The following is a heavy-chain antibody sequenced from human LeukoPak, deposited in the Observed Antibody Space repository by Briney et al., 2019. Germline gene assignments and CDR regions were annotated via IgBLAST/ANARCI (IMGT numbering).Heavy chain of an antibody. D-gene: IGHD2-21*01. J-gene: IGHJ6*02. CDR2: IFHSGRT. V-gene: IGHV4-59*01. Sequence: TSETLSLTCTVSGASITSYYWNWIRQPPGRGLEWIGYIFHSGRTDYNPSLKSRLSFSIDTSRNQFSLNLSSVTAADTAVYYCARDRVVVPTNFYSGMDVWGQGTTVTVS. CDR1: GASITSYY. CDR3: ARDRVVVPTNFYSGMDV.